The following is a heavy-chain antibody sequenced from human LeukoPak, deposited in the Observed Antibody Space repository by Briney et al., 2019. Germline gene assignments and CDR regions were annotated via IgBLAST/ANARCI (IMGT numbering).Heavy chain of an antibody. J-gene: IGHJ3*02. Sequence: PGGSLRLSCAASGFTFSSYAMHWVRQAPGKGLEYVSAISSNGVSTYYANSVKGRFTISRDNSKNTLYLQMGSLRAEDMAVYYCARYCSSTSCSGAFDIWGQGTMVTVSS. CDR1: GFTFSSYA. V-gene: IGHV3-64*01. CDR3: ARYCSSTSCSGAFDI. CDR2: ISSNGVST. D-gene: IGHD2-2*01.